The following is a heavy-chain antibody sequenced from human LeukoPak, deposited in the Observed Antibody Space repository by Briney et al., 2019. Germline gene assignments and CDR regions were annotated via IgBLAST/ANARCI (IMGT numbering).Heavy chain of an antibody. Sequence: GGSLRLSCAASGFPFSSYAMSWVRQAPGKGVGWGLAISGSGGSTYYADSVKGRFTISRDNSKNTLYLQMNSLRDKARAVYYCARGRPHGNDYWGQGTLVTVSS. D-gene: IGHD4-17*01. J-gene: IGHJ4*02. CDR2: ISGSGGST. CDR3: ARGRPHGNDY. V-gene: IGHV3-23*01. CDR1: GFPFSSYA.